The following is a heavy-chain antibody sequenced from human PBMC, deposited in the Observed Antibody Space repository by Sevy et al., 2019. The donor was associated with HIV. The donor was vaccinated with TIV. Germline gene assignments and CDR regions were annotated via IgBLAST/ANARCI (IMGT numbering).Heavy chain of an antibody. V-gene: IGHV4-38-2*02. CDR3: ARVLSRAMAIDY. D-gene: IGHD5-18*01. Sequence: SETLSLTCSVSAYSITSGHYWGWIRQPPGKGLEWIGSINHGGSTYYTPSLKSRVTISVDRSKNRFSLKLSSVTAADTAMYYCARVLSRAMAIDYWGRGTLVTVSS. CDR1: AYSITSGHY. CDR2: INHGGST. J-gene: IGHJ4*02.